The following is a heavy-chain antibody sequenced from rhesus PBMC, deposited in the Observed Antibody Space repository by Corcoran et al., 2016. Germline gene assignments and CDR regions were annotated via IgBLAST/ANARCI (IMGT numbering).Heavy chain of an antibody. Sequence: QLQLQESGPGLVKPSETLSLTCAVSVGSISSNWWSWRRQPPGKGLEWIGRISGRGGSTSYNPSLKSRVTISTDTSKNQFSLKLSSVTAADTAVYYCARMLGYCSGGVCYGFEYWGQGVLVTVSS. J-gene: IGHJ4*01. CDR2: ISGRGGST. D-gene: IGHD2-8*01. CDR3: ARMLGYCSGGVCYGFEY. V-gene: IGHV4-173*01. CDR1: VGSISSNW.